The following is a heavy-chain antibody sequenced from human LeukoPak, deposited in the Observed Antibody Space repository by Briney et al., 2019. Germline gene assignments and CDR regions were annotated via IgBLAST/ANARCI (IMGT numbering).Heavy chain of an antibody. D-gene: IGHD3-10*01. CDR2: IYSGGST. CDR1: GFTVSSNY. J-gene: IGHJ6*02. Sequence: GGSLRLSCAASGFTVSSNYMSWVRQAPGKGLEWVSVIYSGGSTYYADSVKGRFTISRDNSKNTLYLQMNSLRAEDTAVYYCARDRGPSSHYGMDVWGQGTTVTVSS. V-gene: IGHV3-66*01. CDR3: ARDRGPSSHYGMDV.